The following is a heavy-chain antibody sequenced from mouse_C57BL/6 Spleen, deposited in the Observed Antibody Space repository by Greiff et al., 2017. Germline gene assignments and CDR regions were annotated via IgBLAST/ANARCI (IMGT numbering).Heavy chain of an antibody. V-gene: IGHV1-63*01. CDR2: IYPGGGYT. CDR3: ARTYYGHAMDY. D-gene: IGHD2-10*01. Sequence: QVQLQQSGAELVRPGTSVKMSCKASGYTFTNYWIGWAKQRPGHGLEWIGDIYPGGGYTNYNEKFKGKAILTADKSSSTAYMQFSSLTSEDSAIYYCARTYYGHAMDYWGQGTSVTVSS. CDR1: GYTFTNYW. J-gene: IGHJ4*01.